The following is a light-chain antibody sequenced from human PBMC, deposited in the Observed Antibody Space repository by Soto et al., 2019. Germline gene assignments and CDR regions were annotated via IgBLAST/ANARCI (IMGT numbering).Light chain of an antibody. CDR2: DVS. V-gene: IGLV2-14*01. CDR3: SSYTSSSTLYV. Sequence: VLNHPSSGFGVPGQHLTLPLPGNKNEFGGYNYVSWYQQHPGKAPKLMIYDVSNRPSGVSNRFSGSKSGNTASLTISGLQAEDEADYYCSSYTSSSTLYVFGTGTKVTVL. J-gene: IGLJ1*01. CDR1: KNEFGGYNY.